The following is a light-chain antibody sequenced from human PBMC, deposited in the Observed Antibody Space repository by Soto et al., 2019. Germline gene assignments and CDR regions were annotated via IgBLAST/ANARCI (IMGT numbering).Light chain of an antibody. CDR3: WSYAGSNTWV. CDR2: DVS. Sequence: QSALTQPRSVSGSPGQSVTISCTGTSSDVGTYNFVSWYQQYPGKAPKLMIYDVSKRPSGVPDRFSGSKSGNMASLTISGLQAEDEADYYCWSYAGSNTWVFGGGTKLTVL. J-gene: IGLJ3*02. CDR1: SSDVGTYNF. V-gene: IGLV2-11*01.